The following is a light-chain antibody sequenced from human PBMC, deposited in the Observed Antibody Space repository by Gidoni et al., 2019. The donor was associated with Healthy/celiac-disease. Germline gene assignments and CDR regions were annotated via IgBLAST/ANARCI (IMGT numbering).Light chain of an antibody. J-gene: IGKJ2*01. Sequence: IVLTQSPGTLSLSPGERATLSCRASQSFSSSYLAWYQQKPGQAPMLLIHGTSRATGIPDRFSGSGSGTDFTLTISRLEPEDFAVYYCQQYGSSPRETFGQGTKLEIK. V-gene: IGKV3-20*01. CDR3: QQYGSSPRET. CDR1: QSFSSSY. CDR2: GT.